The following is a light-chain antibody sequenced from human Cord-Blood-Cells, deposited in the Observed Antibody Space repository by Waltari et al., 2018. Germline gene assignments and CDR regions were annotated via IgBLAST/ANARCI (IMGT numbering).Light chain of an antibody. J-gene: IGKJ1*01. CDR3: QQYYSTPWT. CDR1: QSVLYSSNNKNY. Sequence: DIVMTHSPAALAVTLGERATIHCQSSQSVLYSSNNKNYLAWYQQKPGQPPKLLIYWASTRESGVPDRFSGSGSGTDFTLTISSLQAEDVAVYYCQQYYSTPWTFGQGTKVEIK. V-gene: IGKV4-1*01. CDR2: WAS.